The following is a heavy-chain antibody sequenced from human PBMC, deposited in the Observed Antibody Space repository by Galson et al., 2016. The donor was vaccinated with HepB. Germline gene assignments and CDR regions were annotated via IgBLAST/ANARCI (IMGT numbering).Heavy chain of an antibody. CDR1: AGTFKNYA. CDR2: ISGSGGRT. CDR3: AKSGFFGELDK. V-gene: IGHV3-23*01. J-gene: IGHJ4*02. Sequence: SLRLSCAVSAGTFKNYAMHWVRQAPGKGLEWVAAISGSGGRTSYEDSVRGRFTISRDNSKNTLFLRMNSVGVEDTAVYFCAKSGFFGELDKWGQGTGVVVSS. D-gene: IGHD3-10*01.